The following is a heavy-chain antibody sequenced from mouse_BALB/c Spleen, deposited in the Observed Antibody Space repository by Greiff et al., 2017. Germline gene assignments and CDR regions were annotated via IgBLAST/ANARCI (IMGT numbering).Heavy chain of an antibody. CDR2: INPSNGGT. CDR3: TRGYSPAWFAY. J-gene: IGHJ3*01. D-gene: IGHD2-14*01. CDR1: GYTFTSYY. V-gene: IGHV1S81*02. Sequence: QVHVKQSGAELVKPGASVKLSCKASGYTFTSYYMYWVKQRPGQGLEWIGEINPSNGGTNFNEKFKSKATLTVDKSSSTAYMQLSSLTSEDSAVYYCTRGYSPAWFAYWGQGTLVTVSA.